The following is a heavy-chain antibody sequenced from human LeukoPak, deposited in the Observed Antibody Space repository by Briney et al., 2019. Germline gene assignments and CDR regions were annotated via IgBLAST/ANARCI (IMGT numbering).Heavy chain of an antibody. D-gene: IGHD4-17*01. V-gene: IGHV3-64D*06. CDR1: GFIFSNYG. J-gene: IGHJ4*02. CDR2: ISSDGDNT. Sequence: PGGSLRLSCSASGFIFSNYGMYCVRQAPGKGLEFVSAISSDGDNTFYADSVKGRFTISRDNSKNTLYLQTSSLRGEDTAVYYCVRVNDYGDRNLYYFGYWGQGTLVTVSS. CDR3: VRVNDYGDRNLYYFGY.